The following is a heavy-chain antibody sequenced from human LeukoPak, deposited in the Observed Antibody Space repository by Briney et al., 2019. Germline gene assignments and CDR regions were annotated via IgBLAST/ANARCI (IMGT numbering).Heavy chain of an antibody. CDR3: AKAGDCSGGSCYSGYDAFDI. D-gene: IGHD2-15*01. J-gene: IGHJ3*02. V-gene: IGHV3-30*02. Sequence: GGSLRLSCAASGFTFSSYGMHWVRQAPGKGLEWVAFIRDDGSNKYYADSVKGRFTISRDNSKNTLYLQMNSLRAEDTAVYYCAKAGDCSGGSCYSGYDAFDIWGQGTMVTVSS. CDR2: IRDDGSNK. CDR1: GFTFSSYG.